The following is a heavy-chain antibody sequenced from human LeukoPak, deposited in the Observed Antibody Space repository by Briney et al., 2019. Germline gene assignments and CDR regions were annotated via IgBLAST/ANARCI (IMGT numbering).Heavy chain of an antibody. J-gene: IGHJ3*02. CDR3: ARRVASANDAFDI. V-gene: IGHV3-21*01. CDR2: ISSGSTYI. Sequence: PGGPLRLPCAASGFTFSSYSMNWVRQAPGKGLEWVSSISSGSTYIYYGDSLKGRFTISRDNAKNSLYLQMNSLRAEDTAVYYCARRVASANDAFDIWGQGTMVTVSS. D-gene: IGHD6-13*01. CDR1: GFTFSSYS.